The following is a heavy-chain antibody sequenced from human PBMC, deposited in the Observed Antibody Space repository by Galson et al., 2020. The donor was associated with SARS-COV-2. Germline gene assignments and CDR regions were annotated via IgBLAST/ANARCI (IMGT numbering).Heavy chain of an antibody. CDR2: VNVGGNT. Sequence: SETLSLTCAVYGGSFSGYSWTWIRLPPGKGLEWIGEVNVGGNTNYSPSLRSRVTVSVDTSTNKFSLNLRTVTAADTALYYCARGHRGVVPSPVLGLGPFYSYYYMDVWATGTTVTVSS. CDR3: ARGHRGVVPSPVLGLGPFYSYYYMDV. CDR1: GGSFSGYS. D-gene: IGHD3-10*01. J-gene: IGHJ6*03. V-gene: IGHV4-34*01.